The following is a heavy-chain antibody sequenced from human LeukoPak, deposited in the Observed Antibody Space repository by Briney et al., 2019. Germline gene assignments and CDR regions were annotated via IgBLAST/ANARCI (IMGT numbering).Heavy chain of an antibody. CDR2: ISYDGSNK. V-gene: IGHV3-30*18. CDR3: AKDLDYGSGSPPI. D-gene: IGHD3-10*01. J-gene: IGHJ3*02. Sequence: GRSLRLSCAASGFTFSSYGMHWVRRAPGKGLEWVAVISYDGSNKYYADSVKGRFTISRDNSKNTLYLQMNSLRAEDTAVYYCAKDLDYGSGSPPIWGQGTMVTVSS. CDR1: GFTFSSYG.